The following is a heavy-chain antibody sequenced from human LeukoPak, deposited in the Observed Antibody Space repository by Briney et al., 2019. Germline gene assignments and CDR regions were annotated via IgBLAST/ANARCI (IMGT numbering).Heavy chain of an antibody. CDR3: ARDLGGATRNGMDV. V-gene: IGHV3-13*01. CDR2: IGTAGDT. Sequence: PGGSLRLSCAASGFTFSSYDMHWVRQATGKGLEWVSAIGTAGDTYYPGSVKGRFTISRDNAKNSLYLQMNSLRAEDTAVYYCARDLGGATRNGMDVWGQGTTVTVSS. D-gene: IGHD1-26*01. J-gene: IGHJ6*02. CDR1: GFTFSSYD.